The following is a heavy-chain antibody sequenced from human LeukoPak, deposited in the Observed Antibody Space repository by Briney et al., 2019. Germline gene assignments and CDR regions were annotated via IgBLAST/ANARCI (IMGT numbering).Heavy chain of an antibody. D-gene: IGHD5-12*01. CDR2: IIPILGIA. Sequence: SVKVSCKASGGTFSSYAISWVRQAPGQGLEWMGRIIPILGIANYAQKFQGRVTITADKSTSTAYMELSSRRSEDTAVYYCARLGHSGYDSQYYFDYWGQGTLVTVSS. V-gene: IGHV1-69*04. J-gene: IGHJ4*02. CDR3: ARLGHSGYDSQYYFDY. CDR1: GGTFSSYA.